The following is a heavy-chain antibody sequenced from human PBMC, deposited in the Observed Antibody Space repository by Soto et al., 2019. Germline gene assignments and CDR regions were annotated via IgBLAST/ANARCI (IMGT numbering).Heavy chain of an antibody. D-gene: IGHD5-18*01. CDR2: MSGSGFST. CDR1: GFTFSNYV. CDR3: AKYEDTYLVHLFFDY. J-gene: IGHJ4*02. V-gene: IGHV3-23*01. Sequence: ELHLLESGGGLVQPGGSLRLSCTASGFTFSNYVMSWVRKAPGKGLEWVSAMSGSGFSTYYADSVKGRFTISRDNSKSTLYLQMNSLRAEDTAIYYCAKYEDTYLVHLFFDYWGQGTLVTVSS.